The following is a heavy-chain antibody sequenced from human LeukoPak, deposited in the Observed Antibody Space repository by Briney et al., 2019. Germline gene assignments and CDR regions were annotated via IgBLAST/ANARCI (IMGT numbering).Heavy chain of an antibody. D-gene: IGHD2-2*01. CDR2: IWYDGSNK. V-gene: IGHV3-33*06. Sequence: GGSLRLSCAASGFTFSSYGMHWVRQAPGKGLEWVAVIWYDGSNKYYADSVKGRFTISRDNSKNTLYLQMNSLRAEDTAVYYCAKSDYQLLRGYYYYYMDVRGQGTTVTVSS. CDR1: GFTFSSYG. CDR3: AKSDYQLLRGYYYYYMDV. J-gene: IGHJ6*03.